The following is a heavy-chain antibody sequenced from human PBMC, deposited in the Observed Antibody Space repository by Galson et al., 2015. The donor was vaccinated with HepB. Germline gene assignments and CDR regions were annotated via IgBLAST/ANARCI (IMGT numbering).Heavy chain of an antibody. CDR2: IWYDGSNQ. CDR1: GFKFNNYG. Sequence: LRLSCAASGFKFNNYGMHWVRQAPGKGLEWVAVIWYDGSNQHYEDSVKGRFTISRDNSKNTLYLQMNSLRADDTAVYYCARDPYDFWSGNYGGRGKGMDIWGQGTTVSVSS. V-gene: IGHV3-33*01. CDR3: ARDPYDFWSGNYGGRGKGMDI. J-gene: IGHJ6*02. D-gene: IGHD3-3*01.